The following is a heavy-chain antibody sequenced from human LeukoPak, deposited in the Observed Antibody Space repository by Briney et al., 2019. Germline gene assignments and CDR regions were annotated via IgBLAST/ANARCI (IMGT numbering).Heavy chain of an antibody. D-gene: IGHD2/OR15-2a*01. CDR3: AMTTMTSEEYSYFYMDV. Sequence: SQTLSLTCTVSGGSISSGGYYWSWIRQHPGKGLEWIGYIYYSGSTYYNPSLKSRVTISVDTSKNQFSLKLSSVTAADTAVYYCAMTTMTSEEYSYFYMDVWGKGTTVTVSS. J-gene: IGHJ6*03. CDR1: GGSISSGGYY. V-gene: IGHV4-31*03. CDR2: IYYSGST.